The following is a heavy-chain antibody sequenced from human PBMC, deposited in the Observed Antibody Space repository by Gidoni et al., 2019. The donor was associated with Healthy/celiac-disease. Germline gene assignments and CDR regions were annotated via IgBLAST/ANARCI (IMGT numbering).Heavy chain of an antibody. CDR1: GGSFSGYY. V-gene: IGHV4-34*01. Sequence: QVQLQQWGAGLLKPSETLSLTCAVYGGSFSGYYWSWIRQPPGKGLEWIGEINHSGSTNYNPSLKRRVTITVDTSKNLFSLKLSSVTAADTAVYYGARGRLRYLRWFDPWGQGTLVTVSS. D-gene: IGHD3-9*01. CDR2: INHSGST. J-gene: IGHJ5*02. CDR3: ARGRLRYLRWFDP.